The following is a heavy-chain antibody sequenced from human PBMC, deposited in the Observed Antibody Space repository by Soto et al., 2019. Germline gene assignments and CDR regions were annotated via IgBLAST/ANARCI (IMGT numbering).Heavy chain of an antibody. V-gene: IGHV3-64*01. CDR2: ISSNGGSI. D-gene: IGHD5-18*01. CDR3: ARLHNYRYAQDV. Sequence: PGGSLRLSCAASGFTFSSYAMHWVRQAPGKGLEYVSAISSNGGSIYYGNSVKGRFTISRGNSKNTLYLQMGSLRAEDMAVYYCARLHNYRYAQDVWSQGTTVTVSS. CDR1: GFTFSSYA. J-gene: IGHJ6*02.